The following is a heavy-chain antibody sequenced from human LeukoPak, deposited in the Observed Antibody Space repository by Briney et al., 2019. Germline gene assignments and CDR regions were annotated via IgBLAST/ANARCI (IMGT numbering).Heavy chain of an antibody. CDR3: ARASTYYDILTGYRYYYYGMDV. V-gene: IGHV4-59*01. J-gene: IGHJ6*02. D-gene: IGHD3-9*01. CDR2: IYYSGST. Sequence: SETLSLTCTVSGGSISNYYWSWIRKPPGKGLEWIGYIYYSGSTNYNPSLKSRVTISLDTSKTQFSLRLSSVTAAATAVYYCARASTYYDILTGYRYYYYGMDVWGQGTTVTVSS. CDR1: GGSISNYY.